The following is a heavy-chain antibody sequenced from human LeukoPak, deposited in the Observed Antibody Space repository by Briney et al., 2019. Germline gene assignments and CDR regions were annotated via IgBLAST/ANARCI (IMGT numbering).Heavy chain of an antibody. J-gene: IGHJ4*02. CDR2: ISYTGTT. CDR3: ARRRIVATIDY. Sequence: SETLSLTCGVSGGSISSSGYYWAWIRHPPGTGLEWIGSISYTGTTYYNPSLKSRLTISADRSKNQFSLKLTSVTAADTAVYYCARRRIVATIDYWGQGTLVTVSS. CDR1: GGSISSSGYY. V-gene: IGHV4-39*01. D-gene: IGHD5-12*01.